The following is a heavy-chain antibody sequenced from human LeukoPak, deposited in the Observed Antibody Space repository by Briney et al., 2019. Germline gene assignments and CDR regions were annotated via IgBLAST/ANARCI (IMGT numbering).Heavy chain of an antibody. Sequence: GGSLRLSCAASGFTFSSYWMHWVRQAPGKGLVWVSRIISDGSSATYADSVKGRFTISRDNAKSTLYLQMNSLRAENTAVYYCARDSYYHPDYWGQGILVTVSS. CDR2: IISDGSSA. V-gene: IGHV3-74*01. J-gene: IGHJ4*02. CDR1: GFTFSSYW. CDR3: ARDSYYHPDY. D-gene: IGHD3-10*01.